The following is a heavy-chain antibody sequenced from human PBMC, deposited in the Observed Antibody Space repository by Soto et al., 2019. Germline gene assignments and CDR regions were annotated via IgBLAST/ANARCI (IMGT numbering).Heavy chain of an antibody. D-gene: IGHD3-22*01. J-gene: IGHJ4*02. Sequence: EVQLVESGGGLVKPGGSLRLSCAASGFTFSNAWMSWVRQAPGKGLEWVGRIKSKTDGGTTDYAAPVKGRFTISRDDSQNTLYLQMNSLKTEDTAVYYCTTVYYYDSSGYRRQDFDYWGQGTLVTVSS. V-gene: IGHV3-15*01. CDR1: GFTFSNAW. CDR2: IKSKTDGGTT. CDR3: TTVYYYDSSGYRRQDFDY.